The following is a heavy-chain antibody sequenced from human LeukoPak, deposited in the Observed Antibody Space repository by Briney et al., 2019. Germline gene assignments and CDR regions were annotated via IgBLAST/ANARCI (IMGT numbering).Heavy chain of an antibody. V-gene: IGHV4-34*01. CDR1: GGSFSGYY. D-gene: IGHD6-19*01. J-gene: IGHJ4*02. CDR3: ARGHRYSSGWLDY. CDR2: INHSGST. Sequence: SETLSLTCAVYGGSFSGYYWSWIRQPPGKGLEWIGEINHSGSTNYNPSLKSRVTISVDTSKNQFSLKLSSVTAADTAVYYCARGHRYSSGWLDYWGQGTLVTVSS.